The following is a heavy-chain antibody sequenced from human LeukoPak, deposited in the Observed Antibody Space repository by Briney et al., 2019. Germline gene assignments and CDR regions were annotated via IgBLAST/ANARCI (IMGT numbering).Heavy chain of an antibody. J-gene: IGHJ3*02. CDR3: AREGSRDGYNDAFDI. CDR2: ISSSGSTI. Sequence: GGSLRLSCAASGFTFSDYDMSWIRQAPGKGLEWVSDISSSGSTIYYADSVKGRFTISRDNAKNSLYLQMNSLRAEDTAVYYCAREGSRDGYNDAFDIWGQGTMVTVSS. D-gene: IGHD5-24*01. CDR1: GFTFSDYD. V-gene: IGHV3-11*01.